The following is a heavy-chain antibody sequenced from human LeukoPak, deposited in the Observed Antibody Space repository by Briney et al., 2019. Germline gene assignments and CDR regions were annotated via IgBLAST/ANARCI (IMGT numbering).Heavy chain of an antibody. CDR1: GYMFTNYY. Sequence: VASVKVSCKASGYMFTNYYIHWVRQAPGQGLEWMGIINPSGSSTSYAPKFQDRVTMTRDMSTSTVYMELSSLRSEDTAMYYCARDFIDGYNSASRWDYWGQGTLVTVSS. CDR2: INPSGSST. V-gene: IGHV1-46*01. D-gene: IGHD1-20*01. J-gene: IGHJ4*02. CDR3: ARDFIDGYNSASRWDY.